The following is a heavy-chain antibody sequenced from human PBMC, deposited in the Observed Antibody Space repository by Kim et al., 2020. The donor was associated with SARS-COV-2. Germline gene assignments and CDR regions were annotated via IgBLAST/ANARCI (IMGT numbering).Heavy chain of an antibody. D-gene: IGHD2-15*01. CDR3: AKDQAMVTAPLYYFDF. V-gene: IGHV3-33*06. J-gene: IGHJ4*02. Sequence: SVQGRFTISRDNSRNTLYLQMNNLRAEDTAVYYCAKDQAMVTAPLYYFDFWGQGTLVTVSS.